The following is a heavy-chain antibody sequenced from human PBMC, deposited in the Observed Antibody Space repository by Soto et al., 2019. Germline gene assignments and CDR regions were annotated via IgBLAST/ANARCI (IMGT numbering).Heavy chain of an antibody. CDR2: INPGNGDT. CDR1: GYTFTTYT. V-gene: IGHV1-3*01. D-gene: IGHD1-26*01. J-gene: IGHJ3*02. Sequence: QVQLVQSGAEVKKPGASVKVSCRASGYTFTTYTLLWVRQAPGQRLEWMAWINPGNGDTKYSQNFQGRVTATSDTSASTAYMEIGSLTSEDTATCFCARNQPGFQVGWAWAVDIWGEGTMFAVSS. CDR3: ARNQPGFQVGWAWAVDI.